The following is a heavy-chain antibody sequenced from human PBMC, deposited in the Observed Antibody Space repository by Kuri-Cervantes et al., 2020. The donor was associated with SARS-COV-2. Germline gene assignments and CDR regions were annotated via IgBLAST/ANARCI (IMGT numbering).Heavy chain of an antibody. J-gene: IGHJ2*01. CDR2: INHSGST. V-gene: IGHV4-34*01. D-gene: IGHD3-22*01. CDR1: GGSFSGYY. CDR3: ASGTQEDYYYDSSGYYWYFDL. Sequence: SQTLSLTCAVYGGSFSGYYWSWIRQPLGKGLEWIGEINHSGSTNYNPSLKSRVTISVDTSKNQFSLKLSSVTAADTAVYYCASGTQEDYYYDSSGYYWYFDLWGRGTLVTVSS.